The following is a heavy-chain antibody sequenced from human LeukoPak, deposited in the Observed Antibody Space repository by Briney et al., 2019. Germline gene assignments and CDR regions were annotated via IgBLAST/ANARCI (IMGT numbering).Heavy chain of an antibody. CDR3: ARSYYYDSSGYYPPDY. D-gene: IGHD3-22*01. J-gene: IGHJ4*02. Sequence: ASVKVSCQASGYTFTNYGISWVRQAPGQGLEWMGWISAYNGNTTYAQRLQGRVTMTTDTSTSTAYMELRSLRSDDTAVYYCARSYYYDSSGYYPPDYWGQGTLVTVSS. CDR1: GYTFTNYG. V-gene: IGHV1-18*01. CDR2: ISAYNGNT.